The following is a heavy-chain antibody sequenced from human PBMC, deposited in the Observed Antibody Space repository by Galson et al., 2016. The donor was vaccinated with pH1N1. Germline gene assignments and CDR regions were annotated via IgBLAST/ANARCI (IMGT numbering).Heavy chain of an antibody. D-gene: IGHD5-24*01. CDR3: IRKMS. V-gene: IGHV3-74*01. J-gene: IGHJ5*02. CDR1: EFIFSNKW. CDR2: LKSDGTSA. Sequence: SLRLSCAASEFIFSNKWMHWLRQSPGKGLEWLSVLKSDGTSARYADSVKGRFTISRDNAKDTLYLQMNSLRVEDTSVYYCIRKMSWGQGVLVTVSS.